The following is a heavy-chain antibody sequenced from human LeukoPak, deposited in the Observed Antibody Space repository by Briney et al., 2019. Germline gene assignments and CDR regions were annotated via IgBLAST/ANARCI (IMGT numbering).Heavy chain of an antibody. CDR3: ARDLNSSGYLDY. CDR2: IRHDGSNK. V-gene: IGHV3-30*02. Sequence: GGSLRLSCAASGFPFSSYAMHWVRQAPGKGLEWVAFIRHDGSNKYHIDSVKGRFTISRDNSKNTLYLQMNSLRAEDTAVYYCARDLNSSGYLDYWGQGTLVTVSS. J-gene: IGHJ4*02. D-gene: IGHD3-22*01. CDR1: GFPFSSYA.